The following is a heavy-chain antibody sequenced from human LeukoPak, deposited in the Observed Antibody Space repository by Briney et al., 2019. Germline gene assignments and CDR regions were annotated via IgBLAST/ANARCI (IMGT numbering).Heavy chain of an antibody. V-gene: IGHV1-8*01. D-gene: IGHD5-18*01. CDR3: ATYTAIVAGDAFDI. Sequence: ASVKVSCKASGSTFTSYDINWVRHATGQGLEWMGWMNPNSGNTGYAQKFQGRVTMTRNTSISTAYMELSSLRSEDTAVYYCATYTAIVAGDAFDIWGQGTMVTVSS. J-gene: IGHJ3*02. CDR1: GSTFTSYD. CDR2: MNPNSGNT.